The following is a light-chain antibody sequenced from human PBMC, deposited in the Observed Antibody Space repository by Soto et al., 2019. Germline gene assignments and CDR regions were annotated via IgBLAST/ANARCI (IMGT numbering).Light chain of an antibody. Sequence: QSALTQPLSVSGSPGQSVTISCTGTSSDVGGYNHVSWYQQHPGKAHKLVIYNVNERPSGVPDRFSGSKSGNMASLTISGLQAEEEADYYCCSYAGNEVVLGGGTQLTVL. J-gene: IGLJ2*01. CDR1: SSDVGGYNH. CDR3: CSYAGNEVV. CDR2: NVN. V-gene: IGLV2-11*01.